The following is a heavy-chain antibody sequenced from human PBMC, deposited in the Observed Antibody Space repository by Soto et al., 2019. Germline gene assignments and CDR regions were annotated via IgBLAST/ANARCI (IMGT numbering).Heavy chain of an antibody. CDR2: IHYSGST. Sequence: QVQLQESGPGLVKPSQTLSLTCSVSGDSIRRGGHYWYWIRQHPGKGLEWIGYIHYSGSTSYSPSLKSRVSISVDTSKNQFSLKLSSVTAADTAVYYCASYHPSAYFDYWGQGTLVTVSS. CDR3: ASYHPSAYFDY. D-gene: IGHD3-16*02. J-gene: IGHJ4*02. CDR1: GDSIRRGGHY. V-gene: IGHV4-31*03.